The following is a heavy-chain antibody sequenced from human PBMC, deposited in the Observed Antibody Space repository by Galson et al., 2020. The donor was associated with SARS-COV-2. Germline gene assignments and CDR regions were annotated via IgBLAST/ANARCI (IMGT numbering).Heavy chain of an antibody. V-gene: IGHV3-30*18. J-gene: IGHJ4*02. CDR3: ANSQSGWLQYRFDY. D-gene: IGHD5-12*01. CDR2: ISYDGSNK. CDR1: GITLSSYG. Sequence: GGPLRPPCAAPGITLSSYGMHWVRQAPGKGLEWVAVISYDGSNKYYADSVKGRFTISRDNSKNTLYLQMNSLSAEDTAVYYCANSQSGWLQYRFDYWGQGTLVTVSS.